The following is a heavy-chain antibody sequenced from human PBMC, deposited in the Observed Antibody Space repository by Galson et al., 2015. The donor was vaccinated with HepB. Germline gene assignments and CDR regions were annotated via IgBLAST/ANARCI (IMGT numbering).Heavy chain of an antibody. V-gene: IGHV3-23*01. Sequence: SLRLSCAASGFTFSSYAMHWVRQAPGKGLEWVSSISGSGASTYYADSVKGRFTISRDNSKDTLYLQMDSLRAEDTAVYYCAKGGGGNGLGYCDYWGQGTLVAVSS. J-gene: IGHJ4*02. D-gene: IGHD4-23*01. CDR2: ISGSGAST. CDR1: GFTFSSYA. CDR3: AKGGGGNGLGYCDY.